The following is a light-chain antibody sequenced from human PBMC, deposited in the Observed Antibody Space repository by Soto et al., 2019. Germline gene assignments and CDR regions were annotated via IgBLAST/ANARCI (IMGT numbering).Light chain of an antibody. V-gene: IGKV2-28*01. J-gene: IGKJ5*01. Sequence: DIVMPQSPLSLPVTPGEPVSISCRSSQSLLHSNGYNCLDWYLQRPGQSPQLLIYLGSNRASGVPDRFRGSGSGTDFTLKISRLEAEDVGVYYCMRSLHNPITFGQGTRLEIK. CDR3: MRSLHNPIT. CDR2: LGS. CDR1: QSLLHSNGYNC.